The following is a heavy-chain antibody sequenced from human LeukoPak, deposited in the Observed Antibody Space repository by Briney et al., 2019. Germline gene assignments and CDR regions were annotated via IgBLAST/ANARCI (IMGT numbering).Heavy chain of an antibody. Sequence: GGSLRLSCAASGFTFSDYYMSWVRQAPGKGLEGVSYISSSSSNIYYADSVKGRFTISRDNAKNSLYLQMNSLRAEDTAVYYCARMLKYDYVWGSYRYPPDYWGQGTLVTVSS. CDR2: ISSSSSNI. CDR1: GFTFSDYY. D-gene: IGHD3-16*02. CDR3: ARMLKYDYVWGSYRYPPDY. J-gene: IGHJ4*02. V-gene: IGHV3-11*01.